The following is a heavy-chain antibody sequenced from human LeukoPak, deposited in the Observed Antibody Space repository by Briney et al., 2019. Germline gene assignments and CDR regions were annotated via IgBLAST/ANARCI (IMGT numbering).Heavy chain of an antibody. Sequence: GGSLRLSCAASGFSFSSYAMSWVRQAPGKGLEWVSSINSGGGSTYYADSVKGRFTISRDNSKNTLYLQMNSLRAEDTAVYYCAKRVDFGPGCWGQGTLVTVSS. V-gene: IGHV3-23*01. CDR3: AKRVDFGPGC. CDR1: GFSFSSYA. J-gene: IGHJ4*02. D-gene: IGHD4/OR15-4a*01. CDR2: INSGGGST.